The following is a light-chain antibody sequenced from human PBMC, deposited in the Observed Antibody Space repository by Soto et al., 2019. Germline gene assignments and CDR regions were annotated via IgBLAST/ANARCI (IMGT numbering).Light chain of an antibody. V-gene: IGKV1-5*03. Sequence: IQMTQFPPTLSAAIVDKVTITCRARQTISSSLAWYQQKPGKAPKLLIYKASTLETGVTSRFSGSGSGTEFKLTISSLQPDDVATYYSQQYDYYTPYSFGQGTRLEIK. J-gene: IGKJ2*01. CDR2: KAS. CDR3: QQYDYYTPYS. CDR1: QTISSS.